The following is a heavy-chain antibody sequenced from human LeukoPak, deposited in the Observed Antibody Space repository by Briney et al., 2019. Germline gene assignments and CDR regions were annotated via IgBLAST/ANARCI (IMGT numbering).Heavy chain of an antibody. CDR2: IYHSGST. V-gene: IGHV4-38-2*02. CDR1: GYSISSGYY. CDR3: ARQRYYYDSSGYPFDY. D-gene: IGHD3-22*01. J-gene: IGHJ4*02. Sequence: TASETLSLTCTVSGYSISSGYYWGWIRQPPGQGLEWIGSIYHSGSTYYNPSLKSRVTISVDTSKNQFSLKLSSVTAADTAVYYCARQRYYYDSSGYPFDYWGQGTLVTVSS.